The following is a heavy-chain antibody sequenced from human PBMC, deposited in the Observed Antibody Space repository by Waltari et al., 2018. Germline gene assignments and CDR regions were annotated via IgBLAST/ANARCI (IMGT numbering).Heavy chain of an antibody. CDR2: INQDGSER. CDR1: GFTFSRYW. V-gene: IGHV3-7*03. CDR3: ARYGDSDPGFDY. D-gene: IGHD4-17*01. Sequence: EVQLVESGGGLVQPGGSLRLSCAASGFTFSRYWMSWVHQAPGKGLEWVANINQDGSERYYVDSVKGRFTISRDNAKNSLYLQMSSLRAEDTAVYYCARYGDSDPGFDYWGQGTLVTVSS. J-gene: IGHJ4*02.